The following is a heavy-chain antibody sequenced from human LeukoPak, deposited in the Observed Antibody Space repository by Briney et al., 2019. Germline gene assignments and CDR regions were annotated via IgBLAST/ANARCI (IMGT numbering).Heavy chain of an antibody. CDR1: AFTVCSNY. CDR2: IYSGGST. V-gene: IGHV3-53*01. Sequence: PGGSLRLSSAASAFTVCSNYMSWVRQAPGKGLVWGLDIYSGGSTYYADSVKGRFTISRDNSKNTLYLQMNSLRAEDTAVYYCARDWGDGYTSDAFDIWGQGTMVTVSS. CDR3: ARDWGDGYTSDAFDI. J-gene: IGHJ3*02. D-gene: IGHD5-24*01.